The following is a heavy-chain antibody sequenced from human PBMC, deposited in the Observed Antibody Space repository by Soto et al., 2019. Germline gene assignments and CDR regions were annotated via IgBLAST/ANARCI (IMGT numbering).Heavy chain of an antibody. Sequence: EVQLVDSGGDLVQPGGSLRLSCAASGFTVTNHYMIWVRQAPGKGLEWVSVIYAGGATYYADSVKGRFTISRHNSKNTVFLQMNSLRTEDTALYYCEARVVAAAGFDYWGQGTLVTVSS. J-gene: IGHJ4*02. CDR3: EARVVAAAGFDY. D-gene: IGHD2-15*01. CDR1: GFTVTNHY. V-gene: IGHV3-53*04. CDR2: IYAGGAT.